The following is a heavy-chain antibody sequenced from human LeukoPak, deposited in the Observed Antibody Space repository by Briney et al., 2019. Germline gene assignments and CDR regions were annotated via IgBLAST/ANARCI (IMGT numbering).Heavy chain of an antibody. V-gene: IGHV4-34*01. J-gene: IGHJ3*02. CDR3: ASPVYYYDSSGFPDAFDI. Sequence: SETLSLTCAVYGGSFNGYYWSWIRQPPGKGLDGIGEINHSGSTNFNPSLKNRVTISVDTSKNQFSLKLTSVTAADTAVYYCASPVYYYDSSGFPDAFDIWGQGTMVTVSS. CDR1: GGSFNGYY. D-gene: IGHD3-22*01. CDR2: INHSGST.